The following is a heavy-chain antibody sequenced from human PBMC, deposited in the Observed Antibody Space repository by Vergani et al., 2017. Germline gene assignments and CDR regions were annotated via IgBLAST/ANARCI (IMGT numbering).Heavy chain of an antibody. Sequence: QVRLVQSGAEVKKPGSSVKVSCKASGGTFSSYAISWVRQAPGQGLEWMGGIIPIFGTANYAQKFQGRVTITADESTSTAYMELNSLRSGDTAVYYCAQRQWLPTVSLDYWGQGTLVTVSS. CDR2: IIPIFGTA. J-gene: IGHJ4*02. CDR3: AQRQWLPTVSLDY. D-gene: IGHD6-19*01. V-gene: IGHV1-69*12. CDR1: GGTFSSYA.